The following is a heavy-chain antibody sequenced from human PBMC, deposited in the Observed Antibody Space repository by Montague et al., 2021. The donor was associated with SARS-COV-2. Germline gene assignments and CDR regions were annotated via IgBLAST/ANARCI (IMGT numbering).Heavy chain of an antibody. V-gene: IGHV4-59*13. Sequence: SETLSLTCTVSGDSMRSSYWNWIRQPPGKGLEYIAYTYYSGVANYNPSLRGRVTISLDTFKNQFSLNLRSVTAADTAVYYCARSVVGGTYSHTRCFDPWGQGTLVTVCS. J-gene: IGHJ5*02. CDR2: TYYSGVA. D-gene: IGHD3-16*01. CDR3: ARSVVGGTYSHTRCFDP. CDR1: GDSMRSSY.